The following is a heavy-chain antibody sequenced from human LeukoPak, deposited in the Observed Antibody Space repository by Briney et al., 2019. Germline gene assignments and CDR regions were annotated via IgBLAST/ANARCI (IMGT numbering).Heavy chain of an antibody. CDR1: GYTFTSYG. Sequence: ASVTVSCKASGYTFTSYGISWVRQAPGQGLEWMGWISACNGNTNYAQKLLGRVTMTTDTSTSTAYMELRSLRSDDTAVYYCARVSGSYWFDPWGQGTLVTVSS. D-gene: IGHD1-26*01. J-gene: IGHJ5*02. CDR3: ARVSGSYWFDP. V-gene: IGHV1-18*01. CDR2: ISACNGNT.